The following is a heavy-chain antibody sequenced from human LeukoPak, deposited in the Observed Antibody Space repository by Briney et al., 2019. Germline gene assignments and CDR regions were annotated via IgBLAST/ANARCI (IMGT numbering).Heavy chain of an antibody. V-gene: IGHV4-30-4*01. CDR3: ARVYYYDNSGYGKDYFDY. CDR1: GGSFSGYYY. J-gene: IGHJ4*02. D-gene: IGHD3-22*01. CDR2: IYYSGST. Sequence: SETLSLTCGVYGGSFSGYYYSWIRQPPGKGLEWIGYIYYSGSTYYNPSLKSRVTISVDTSKNQFSLKLSSVTAADTAVYYCARVYYYDNSGYGKDYFDYWGQGTLVTVSS.